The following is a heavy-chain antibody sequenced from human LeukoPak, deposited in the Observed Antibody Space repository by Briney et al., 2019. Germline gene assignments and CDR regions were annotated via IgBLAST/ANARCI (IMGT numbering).Heavy chain of an antibody. CDR2: TIPIFGTA. CDR3: ARGVVGATFIDY. Sequence: SVKVSCKASGGTFSSYAISWVRQAPGQGLEWMGGTIPIFGTANYAQKFQGRVTITADESTSTAYMELSSLRSEDTAVYYCARGVVGATFIDYWGQGTLVTVSS. V-gene: IGHV1-69*13. CDR1: GGTFSSYA. D-gene: IGHD1-26*01. J-gene: IGHJ4*02.